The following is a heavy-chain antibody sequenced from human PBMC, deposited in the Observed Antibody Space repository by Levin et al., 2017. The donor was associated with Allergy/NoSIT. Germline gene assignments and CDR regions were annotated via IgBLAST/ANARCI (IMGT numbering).Heavy chain of an antibody. CDR3: ASDVGEDCSSTSCRDY. CDR2: ISYDGSNK. Sequence: GGSLRLSCAASGFTFSSYGMHWVRQAPGKGLEWVAVISYDGSNKYYADSVKGRFTISRDNSKNTLYLQMNSLRAEDTAVYYCASDVGEDCSSTSCRDYWGQGTLVTVSS. D-gene: IGHD2-2*01. V-gene: IGHV3-30*03. CDR1: GFTFSSYG. J-gene: IGHJ4*02.